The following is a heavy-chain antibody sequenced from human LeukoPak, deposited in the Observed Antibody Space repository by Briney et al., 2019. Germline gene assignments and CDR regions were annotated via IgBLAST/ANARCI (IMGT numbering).Heavy chain of an antibody. CDR1: GGTFSSYA. CDR2: IIPIFGTA. V-gene: IGHV1-69*13. J-gene: IGHJ4*02. CDR3: ARSYGGATENYFDY. D-gene: IGHD4-23*01. Sequence: SVNVSCKASGGTFSSYAISWVRQAPGQGLEWMGGIIPIFGTANYAQKFQGRVTITADESTSTAYMELSSLRSEDTAVYYCARSYGGATENYFDYWGQGTLVTVSS.